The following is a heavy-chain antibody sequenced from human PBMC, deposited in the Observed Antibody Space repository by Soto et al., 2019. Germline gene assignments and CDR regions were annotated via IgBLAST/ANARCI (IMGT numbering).Heavy chain of an antibody. J-gene: IGHJ6*02. CDR3: AXDREQLWPYYYYYCRDV. Sequence: SQTLSLTCAISGDSVSSNSAAWNWIRQSPSRGLEWLGRTYYRSKWYNDYAVSVKSRITINPDTSKNQFSLQLNSVTPEDTAVYYCAXDREQLWPYYYYYCRDVWGQGTTFTVSS. CDR1: GDSVSSNSAA. V-gene: IGHV6-1*01. D-gene: IGHD5-18*01. CDR2: TYYRSKWYN.